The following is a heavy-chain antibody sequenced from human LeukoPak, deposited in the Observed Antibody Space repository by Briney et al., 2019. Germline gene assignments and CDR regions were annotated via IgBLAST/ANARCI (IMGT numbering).Heavy chain of an antibody. J-gene: IGHJ4*02. CDR3: VKSSPPDY. CDR2: ISGSAGIST. V-gene: IGHV3-23*01. CDR1: GFTFSSYE. Sequence: PGGSLRLSCAASGFTFSSYEMNWVRQAPGKGLEWISGISGSAGISTYYADSVKGRFTISRDNSKNTLYLQMNSLRAGDTAIYYCVKSSPPDYWGQGTLLTVSS. D-gene: IGHD6-19*01.